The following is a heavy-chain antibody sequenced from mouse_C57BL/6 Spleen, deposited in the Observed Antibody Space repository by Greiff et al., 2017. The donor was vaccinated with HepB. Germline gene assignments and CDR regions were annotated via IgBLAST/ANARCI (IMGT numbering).Heavy chain of an antibody. CDR1: GYTFTDYY. Sequence: VQLQQSGPVLVKPGASVKMSCKASGYTFTDYYMNWVKQSHGKSLEWIGVINPYNGGTSYNQKFKGKATLTVDKSSSTAYMELNSLTSEDSAVYYCARGDTTVVASSGDYWGQGTTLTVSS. CDR2: INPYNGGT. V-gene: IGHV1-19*01. D-gene: IGHD1-1*01. CDR3: ARGDTTVVASSGDY. J-gene: IGHJ2*01.